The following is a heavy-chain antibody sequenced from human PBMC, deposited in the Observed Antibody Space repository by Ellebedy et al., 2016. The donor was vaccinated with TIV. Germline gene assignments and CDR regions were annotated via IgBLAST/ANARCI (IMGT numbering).Heavy chain of an antibody. V-gene: IGHV4-34*01. CDR2: INHSGST. Sequence: MPSETLSLTFGVYGGSFSGYYWNWIRQSPGKGLEWIGEINHSGSTNYNSSLKSRVTISLDTSKNRFSLKLSSVTAADTAVYYCARGSLPEEEYFFDYWGQGTLVTVSS. J-gene: IGHJ4*02. CDR3: ARGSLPEEEYFFDY. CDR1: GGSFSGYY. D-gene: IGHD3-10*01.